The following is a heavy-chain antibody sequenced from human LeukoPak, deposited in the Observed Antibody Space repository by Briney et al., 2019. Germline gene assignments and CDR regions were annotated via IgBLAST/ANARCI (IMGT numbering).Heavy chain of an antibody. Sequence: PSETLSLTCAVYGGSFSGYYWSWIRQPPGKGLEWIGEINHSGSTNYNPSLKSRVTISVDTSKNQLSLKLSSVTAADTAVYYCARGGGSSSWTWFGPWGQGTLVTVSS. J-gene: IGHJ5*02. V-gene: IGHV4-34*01. CDR3: ARGGGSSSWTWFGP. CDR1: GGSFSGYY. CDR2: INHSGST. D-gene: IGHD6-13*01.